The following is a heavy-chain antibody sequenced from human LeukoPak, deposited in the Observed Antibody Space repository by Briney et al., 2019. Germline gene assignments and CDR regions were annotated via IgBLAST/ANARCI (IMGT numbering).Heavy chain of an antibody. V-gene: IGHV3-23*01. J-gene: IGHJ6*02. CDR1: GFTFSSYA. Sequence: PGGSLRLSCAASGFTFSSYAMSWVRQAPGKGLEWVSAISGSGGSTYYADSVKGRLTISRDNAKNSLYLQMNSLRAEDTAVYYCARGLELTPYCGGDCDYYYYGMDVWGQGTTVTVSS. D-gene: IGHD2-21*02. CDR3: ARGLELTPYCGGDCDYYYYGMDV. CDR2: ISGSGGST.